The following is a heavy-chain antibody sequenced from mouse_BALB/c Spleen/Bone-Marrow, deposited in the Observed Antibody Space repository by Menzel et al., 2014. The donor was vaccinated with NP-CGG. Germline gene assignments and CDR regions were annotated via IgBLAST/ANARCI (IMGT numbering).Heavy chain of an antibody. J-gene: IGHJ3*01. V-gene: IGHV1S127*01. CDR2: IHRSDSES. CDR3: TRYDLTTRAFAY. D-gene: IGHD3-3*01. Sequence: QVQLQQSGAELVRPGASVELSCKASGYSFTSYWMNWVKQRPGQGLEWIGMIHRSDSESRLNQKFKGKATLTVDKSSSTAYMQLSSPTSEDSAVYYCTRYDLTTRAFAYWGQGTLVTVSA. CDR1: GYSFTSYW.